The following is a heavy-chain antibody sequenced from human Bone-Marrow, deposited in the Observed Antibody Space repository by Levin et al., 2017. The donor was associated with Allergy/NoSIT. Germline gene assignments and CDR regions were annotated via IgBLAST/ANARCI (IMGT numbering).Heavy chain of an antibody. CDR3: AKFRDGYNYIDY. Sequence: GESLKISCAASGFTFSSYAMGWVRQAPGKGLEWVSAFSGSGHTTYYADSVKGRFTMSRDNSKNTVYLLMNSLRAEDTALYYCAKFRDGYNYIDYWGQGTLVTVSS. CDR1: GFTFSSYA. D-gene: IGHD5-24*01. J-gene: IGHJ4*02. CDR2: FSGSGHTT. V-gene: IGHV3-23*01.